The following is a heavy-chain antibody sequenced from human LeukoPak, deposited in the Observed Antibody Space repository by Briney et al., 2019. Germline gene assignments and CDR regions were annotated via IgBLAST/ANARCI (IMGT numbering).Heavy chain of an antibody. J-gene: IGHJ4*02. CDR2: INPNTGDT. Sequence: WASAKVSCKASGYTFTGYYLFWVRQAPGQGLEWMGWINPNTGDTRYGQKFQGRVTLTRDTSIRTTYMELSSLRSDDTAVYYCARDERFCNGDNHYPDLGYWGQGTLVTVSS. D-gene: IGHD2-15*01. V-gene: IGHV1-2*02. CDR1: GYTFTGYY. CDR3: ARDERFCNGDNHYPDLGY.